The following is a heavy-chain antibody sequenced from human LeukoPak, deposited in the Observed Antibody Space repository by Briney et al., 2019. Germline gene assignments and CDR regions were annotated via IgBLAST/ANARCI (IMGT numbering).Heavy chain of an antibody. CDR1: GGSISSGDYY. V-gene: IGHV4-31*03. Sequence: PSETLSLTCTVSGGSISSGDYYWSWIRQHPGKGLEWIGYIDYSGAAYHNPSLMSRLTISVDTSKNQFSLKLSSVTAADTAVYYCARSASGEYFLSLDYWGQGALVTVSS. CDR2: IDYSGAA. J-gene: IGHJ4*02. CDR3: ARSASGEYFLSLDY. D-gene: IGHD3-16*01.